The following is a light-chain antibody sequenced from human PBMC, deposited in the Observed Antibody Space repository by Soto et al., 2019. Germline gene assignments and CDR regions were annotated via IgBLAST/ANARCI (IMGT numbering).Light chain of an antibody. CDR3: NSYAGSNHVV. CDR2: EVS. Sequence: QSALTQPPSASGSPGQSVTISCTGTSSDVGAYNYVSWYQQHPGKAPKLIIYEVSNRPSGVPDRFSGSKSGNTASLTVSGLQAEDEADYYCNSYAGSNHVVFGGGTKLTVL. V-gene: IGLV2-8*01. CDR1: SSDVGAYNY. J-gene: IGLJ2*01.